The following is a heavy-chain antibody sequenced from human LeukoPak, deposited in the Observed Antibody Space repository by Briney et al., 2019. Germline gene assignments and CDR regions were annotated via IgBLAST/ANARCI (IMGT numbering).Heavy chain of an antibody. J-gene: IGHJ4*02. Sequence: GGSLRLSCAASGFPFSSYSMNWVRQAPGKGLEWVSSISSSSSYIYYADSVKGRFTISRDNAKNSLYLQMNSLRAEDTAVYYCARLLAAGYDYWGQGTLVTVSS. CDR2: ISSSSSYI. V-gene: IGHV3-21*01. CDR3: ARLLAAGYDY. CDR1: GFPFSSYS. D-gene: IGHD6-13*01.